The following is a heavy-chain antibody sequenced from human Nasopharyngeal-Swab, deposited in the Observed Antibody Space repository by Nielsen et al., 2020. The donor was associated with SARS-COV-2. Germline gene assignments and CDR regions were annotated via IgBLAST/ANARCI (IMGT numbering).Heavy chain of an antibody. CDR2: IYPGDSDT. J-gene: IGHJ5*02. CDR1: GYSFTSYW. Sequence: GESLKISRQGSGYSFTSYWIGWVRQMPGKGLEWMGIIYPGDSDTRYSPSFQGQVTISADKSISTAYLQWSSLKASDTAMYYCARPYCSSTSCPNWFDPWGQGTLVTVSS. V-gene: IGHV5-51*01. D-gene: IGHD2-2*01. CDR3: ARPYCSSTSCPNWFDP.